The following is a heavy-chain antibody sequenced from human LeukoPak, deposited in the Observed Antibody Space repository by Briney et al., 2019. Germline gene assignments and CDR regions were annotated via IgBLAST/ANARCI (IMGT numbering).Heavy chain of an antibody. J-gene: IGHJ4*02. Sequence: ASVKVSCKVSGDTVTGFSIHWVRQAPGHGLEWMGGFDPEDGARIFVQKFQGRVTMTEDTSTDTAYMDLSSLRSEDTAVYYCATGYTYDYSLYWGQGTLVTVSS. CDR2: FDPEDGAR. D-gene: IGHD5-18*01. CDR1: GDTVTGFS. V-gene: IGHV1-24*01. CDR3: ATGYTYDYSLY.